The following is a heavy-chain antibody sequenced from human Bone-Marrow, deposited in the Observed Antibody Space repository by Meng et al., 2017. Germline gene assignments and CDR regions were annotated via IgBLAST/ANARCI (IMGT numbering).Heavy chain of an antibody. D-gene: IGHD3-22*01. CDR1: GFTFDTYE. J-gene: IGHJ5*02. V-gene: IGHV3-48*03. CDR2: ISTVGYNI. Sequence: GESLKISCAASGFTFDTYEMNWVRQAPGMGLEWVSYISTVGYNIFDADSVKGRFTISRDNAKNSLYLQMNSLRAEDTALYYCARGPVDVSGCYYAGGWFDPWAREPWSPSPQ. CDR3: ARGPVDVSGCYYAGGWFDP.